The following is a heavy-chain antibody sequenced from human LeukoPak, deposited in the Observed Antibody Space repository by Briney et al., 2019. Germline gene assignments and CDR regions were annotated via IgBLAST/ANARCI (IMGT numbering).Heavy chain of an antibody. CDR2: ISWNSFTI. D-gene: IGHD3-22*01. V-gene: IGHV3-9*01. CDR1: GFTFDDYA. Sequence: GGSLRLSCAASGFTFDDYAMHWVRQAPGKGLEWVSGISWNSFTIGYADSVKGRFTISRDNAKNSLYLQMNSLRAEDTAVYYCARALLVIPYYFDYWGQGTLVTVSS. CDR3: ARALLVIPYYFDY. J-gene: IGHJ4*02.